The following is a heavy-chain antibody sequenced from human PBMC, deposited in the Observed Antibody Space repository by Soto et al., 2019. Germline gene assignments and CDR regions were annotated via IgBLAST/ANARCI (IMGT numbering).Heavy chain of an antibody. CDR1: ASIFKGHG. CDR3: ARDGVGATTFFGFLDY. Sequence: QVQLVESGGGVVQPGGSLRLSCAASASIFKGHGMHWVRQAPGKGLEWVAIIRFDGSDEHYGDSVEGRFTISRDNSKNMLYLQMNSLRVEDTAVYHCARDGVGATTFFGFLDYWGQGTLVTVSS. CDR2: IRFDGSDE. J-gene: IGHJ4*02. V-gene: IGHV3-33*08. D-gene: IGHD1-26*01.